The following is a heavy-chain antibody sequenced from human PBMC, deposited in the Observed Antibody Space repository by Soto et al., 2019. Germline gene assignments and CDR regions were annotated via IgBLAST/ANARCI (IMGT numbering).Heavy chain of an antibody. CDR3: ARHPERIAQIGWFDP. J-gene: IGHJ5*02. CDR1: GYTFSRYS. Sequence: EGELVESGGGLVQPGGSLRLSCAASGYTFSRYSMNWVRQAPGKGLEWVSYISSSSSTIYYADSVKGRFTISRDNAKNSLYLQMNSLRADDTAVYYCARHPERIAQIGWFDPWGQGTLVTVSS. V-gene: IGHV3-48*01. D-gene: IGHD6-13*01. CDR2: ISSSSSTI.